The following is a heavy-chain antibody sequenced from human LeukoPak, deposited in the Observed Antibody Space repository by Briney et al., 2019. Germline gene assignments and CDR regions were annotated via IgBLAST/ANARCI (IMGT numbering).Heavy chain of an antibody. Sequence: GGSLRLSCAASGFTVSSNYMSWVRQAPGKGLGWVSVIYSGGTSYYADSVKGRFTISRDNSKNTLYLQMNSLRAEDTAVYYCARAATPGAWFFGMDVWGQGTTVTVSS. D-gene: IGHD2-15*01. CDR1: GFTVSSNY. J-gene: IGHJ6*02. CDR2: IYSGGTS. CDR3: ARAATPGAWFFGMDV. V-gene: IGHV3-66*01.